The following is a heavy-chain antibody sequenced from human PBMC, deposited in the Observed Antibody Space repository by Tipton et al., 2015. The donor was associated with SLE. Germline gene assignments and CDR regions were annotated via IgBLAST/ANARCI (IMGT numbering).Heavy chain of an antibody. J-gene: IGHJ4*02. CDR1: GGSISSSSYY. CDR3: ARDFWSGYGSFDS. V-gene: IGHV4-39*07. D-gene: IGHD3-3*01. Sequence: TLSLTCTVSGGSISSSSYYWGWIRQPPGKGLEWIGSIYYSGSTNYNPSLKSRVTISVDTSKNQFSLKLSSVTAADTAVYYCARDFWSGYGSFDSWGQGTLVTVSP. CDR2: IYYSGST.